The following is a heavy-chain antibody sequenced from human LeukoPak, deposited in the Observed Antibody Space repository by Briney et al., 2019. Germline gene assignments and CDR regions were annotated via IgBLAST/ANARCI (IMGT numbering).Heavy chain of an antibody. D-gene: IGHD6-13*01. CDR3: ARVDSSSWEFDY. V-gene: IGHV4-59*08. CDR1: GGAISSYS. Sequence: ETRALTGTASGGAISSYSWSRTRQPPGKGLEWIGYIYYSGSTNYNPSLKSRVTISVDTSKNQFSLKLSSVTAADTAVYYCARVDSSSWEFDYWGQGTLVTVSS. J-gene: IGHJ4*02. CDR2: IYYSGST.